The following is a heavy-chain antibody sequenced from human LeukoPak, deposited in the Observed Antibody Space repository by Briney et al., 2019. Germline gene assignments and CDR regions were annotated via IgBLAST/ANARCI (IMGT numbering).Heavy chain of an antibody. Sequence: SETLSLTCTVSGDSVSRGYYCGWIRPPPGKGMEWIGSISHGGAAHDSVTTFYNPSLKSRVTMSVDTSKNQFSLKLSSVTAADTAVYYCASPFMVRGVGGDYWGQGTLVTVSS. D-gene: IGHD3-10*01. J-gene: IGHJ4*02. V-gene: IGHV4-38-2*02. CDR1: GDSVSRGYY. CDR3: ASPFMVRGVGGDY. CDR2: ISHGGAAHDSVTT.